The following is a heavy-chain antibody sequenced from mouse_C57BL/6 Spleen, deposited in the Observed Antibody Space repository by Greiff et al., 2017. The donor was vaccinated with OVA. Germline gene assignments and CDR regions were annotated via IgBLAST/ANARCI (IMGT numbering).Heavy chain of an antibody. CDR2: IDPEDGET. D-gene: IGHD1-1*01. CDR1: GFNIKDYY. Sequence: EVQLQQSGAELVKPGASVKLSCTASGFNIKDYYMHWVKQRTEQGLEWIGRIDPEDGETKYATKFQGKATITADTSSNTAFLQLSSLTSEDTAVYYCADSTLVAPHWYFDVWGTGTTVTVSS. V-gene: IGHV14-2*01. J-gene: IGHJ1*03. CDR3: ADSTLVAPHWYFDV.